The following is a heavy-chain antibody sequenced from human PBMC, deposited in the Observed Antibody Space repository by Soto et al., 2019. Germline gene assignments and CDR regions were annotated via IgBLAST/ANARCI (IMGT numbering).Heavy chain of an antibody. CDR3: ARATASVVVGEANQAGRYDAFDN. V-gene: IGHV1-69*13. D-gene: IGHD2-15*01. J-gene: IGHJ3*02. CDR2: IIPIFGTA. CDR1: GGTFSSYA. Sequence: SVKVSCKASGGTFSSYAISWVRQAPGQGLEWMGGIIPIFGTANYAQKFQGRVTITADESTSTAYMELSSLRSEDTAVYYCARATASVVVGEANQAGRYDAFDNWGQGTMVTVSS.